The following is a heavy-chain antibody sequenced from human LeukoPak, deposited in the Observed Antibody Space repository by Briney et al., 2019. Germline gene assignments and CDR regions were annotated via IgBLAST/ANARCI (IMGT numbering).Heavy chain of an antibody. D-gene: IGHD3-22*01. CDR2: INAGNGNT. V-gene: IGHV1-3*01. Sequence: ASVKVSCKASGYTFTSYAMHWVRQAPGQRLEWMGWINAGNGNTEYSQKFQGRVTMTRDTSTSTVYMELSSLRSEDTAVYYCARDIVYDSSGYYLPFDYWGQGTLVTVSS. CDR3: ARDIVYDSSGYYLPFDY. J-gene: IGHJ4*02. CDR1: GYTFTSYA.